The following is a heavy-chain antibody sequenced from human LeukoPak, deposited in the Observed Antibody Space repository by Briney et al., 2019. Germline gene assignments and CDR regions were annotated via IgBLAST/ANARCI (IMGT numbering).Heavy chain of an antibody. CDR3: ARGTMTTVTYYFDY. CDR2: IYYSGST. V-gene: IGHV4-4*02. Sequence: SETLSLTCAVSVGSVNSSNWWSWVRQPPGKGLEWIGYIYYSGSTNYNPSLKSRVSISVDTSKNQFSLKLSSVTAADTAVYYCARGTMTTVTYYFDYWGQGTLVTVSS. D-gene: IGHD4-17*01. J-gene: IGHJ4*02. CDR1: VGSVNSSNW.